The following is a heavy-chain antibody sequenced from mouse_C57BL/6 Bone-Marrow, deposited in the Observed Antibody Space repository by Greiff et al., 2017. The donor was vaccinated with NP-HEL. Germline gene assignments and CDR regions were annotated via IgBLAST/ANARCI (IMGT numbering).Heavy chain of an antibody. Sequence: EVQLQQSGPELVKPGASVKISCKASGYTFTDYYMNWVKQSHGKSLEWIGDINPNNGGTSYNQKFKGKATLTVDKSSSTAYMELRSLTSEDSAVYYCARAIYYYGSEGYAMDYWSQGTSVTVSS. CDR3: ARAIYYYGSEGYAMDY. CDR1: GYTFTDYY. J-gene: IGHJ4*01. CDR2: INPNNGGT. V-gene: IGHV1-26*01. D-gene: IGHD1-1*01.